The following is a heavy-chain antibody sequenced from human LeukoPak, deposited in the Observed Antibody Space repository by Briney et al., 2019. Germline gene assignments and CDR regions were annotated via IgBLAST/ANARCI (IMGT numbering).Heavy chain of an antibody. D-gene: IGHD2-2*01. J-gene: IGHJ5*02. CDR3: ARTGYCSSTSCSAGFDP. Sequence: PGGSLRLSCAASGFTFSSYAMSWVRQAPGKGLDWVSGLSGGGGSTYYADSVKGRFTISRDNSKNTLYLQMNSLRAEDTAVYYCARTGYCSSTSCSAGFDPWGQGTLDTVSS. CDR1: GFTFSSYA. V-gene: IGHV3-23*01. CDR2: LSGGGGST.